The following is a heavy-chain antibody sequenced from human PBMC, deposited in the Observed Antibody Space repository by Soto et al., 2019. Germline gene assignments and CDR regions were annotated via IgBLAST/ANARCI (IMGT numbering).Heavy chain of an antibody. CDR1: GFSFSSYA. J-gene: IGHJ5*02. Sequence: PGGSLRLSCAASGFSFSSYAISWFRQAPGKGLEGFSSIGGRGGSTYSADSVKGRFTVSRDNSKNTVYLQMNSLRVEDTDVYYCAKQGDYDFWSSSNNWLDPWGQGTLVTVSS. D-gene: IGHD3-3*01. CDR2: IGGRGGST. V-gene: IGHV3-23*01. CDR3: AKQGDYDFWSSSNNWLDP.